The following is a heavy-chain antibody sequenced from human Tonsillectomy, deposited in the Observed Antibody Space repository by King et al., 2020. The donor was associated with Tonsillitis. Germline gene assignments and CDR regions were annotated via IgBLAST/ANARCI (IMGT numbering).Heavy chain of an antibody. CDR3: AREAYYDSSGYVLVRGGYFDL. CDR2: VYSGANT. D-gene: IGHD3-22*01. CDR1: GFTVDSHY. Sequence: VQLVESGGGLIQPGGSLRLSCEASGFTVDSHYMSWVRQAPGKGLELFSVVYSGANTYSADSVKGRFTNSPDNSENTLFLQMNSLRVEDTAVYYCAREAYYDSSGYVLVRGGYFDLWGRGTLVTVSS. V-gene: IGHV3-53*01. J-gene: IGHJ2*01.